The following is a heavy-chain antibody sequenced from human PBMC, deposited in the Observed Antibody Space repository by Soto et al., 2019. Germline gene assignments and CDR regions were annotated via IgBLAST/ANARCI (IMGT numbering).Heavy chain of an antibody. Sequence: PGGSLRLSCTASGFTFGDYAMSWVRQAPGKGLEWVGFIRSKAYGGTTEYAASVKGRLTISRDDSKSIAYLQMNSLKTEDTAVYYCTVSHYGDYSYFDYWGQGTLVTVSS. CDR1: GFTFGDYA. J-gene: IGHJ4*02. CDR2: IRSKAYGGTT. D-gene: IGHD4-17*01. CDR3: TVSHYGDYSYFDY. V-gene: IGHV3-49*04.